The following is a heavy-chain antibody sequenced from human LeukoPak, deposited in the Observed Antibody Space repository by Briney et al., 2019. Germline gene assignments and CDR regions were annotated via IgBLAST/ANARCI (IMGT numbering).Heavy chain of an antibody. CDR1: GFTFDDYA. Sequence: GGSLRLSCAASGFTFDDYAMNWVRQVPGRGLEWVSGINWDGRITEYADSVKDRFTISRQNTKNSLYLYMNNLGGEDTALYFCARGSVQLWLRDTYYYMDVWGNGTTVTVSS. CDR2: INWDGRIT. CDR3: ARGSVQLWLRDTYYYMDV. D-gene: IGHD5-18*01. V-gene: IGHV3-20*04. J-gene: IGHJ6*03.